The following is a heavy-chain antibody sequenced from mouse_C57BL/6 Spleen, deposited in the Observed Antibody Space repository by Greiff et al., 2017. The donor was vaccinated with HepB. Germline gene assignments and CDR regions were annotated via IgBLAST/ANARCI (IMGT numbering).Heavy chain of an antibody. V-gene: IGHV14-4*01. CDR2: IDPENGDT. CDR1: GFNITDDY. CDR3: TGGGYAMDD. Sequence: EVQLQQSGAELVRPGASVKLSCTASGFNITDDYMHWVKQRPEQGLEWIGWIDPENGDTEYASKFKGKATITADTSSNTAYLQLSSLTSEDTAVYYGTGGGYAMDDWGQGTSVTVSS. J-gene: IGHJ4*01.